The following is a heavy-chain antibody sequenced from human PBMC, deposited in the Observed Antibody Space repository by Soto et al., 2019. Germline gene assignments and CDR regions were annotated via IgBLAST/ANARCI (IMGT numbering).Heavy chain of an antibody. CDR3: ARGRIAATLDY. CDR2: IIPILGIA. J-gene: IGHJ4*02. D-gene: IGHD6-13*01. V-gene: IGHV1-69*02. CDR1: GGTFSSYT. Sequence: QVQLVQSGAEVKKPGSSVKVSCKASGGTFSSYTISWVRQAPGQGLEWMGRIIPILGIANYAQKFQGRVTITADKSTSTAYRELSSLRSEDTAVYYCARGRIAATLDYWGQGTLVTVSS.